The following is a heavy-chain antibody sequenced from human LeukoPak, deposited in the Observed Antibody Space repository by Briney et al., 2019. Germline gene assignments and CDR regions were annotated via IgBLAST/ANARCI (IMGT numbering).Heavy chain of an antibody. D-gene: IGHD2-2*01. Sequence: ASVKVSCKASGYTFTGYYMHWVRQAPGQGLEWMGWINPNSGGTNYAQKFQGRVTMTRDTSISTAYMELSRLRSDATAVYYCARGPDIVVVPAAIGDYWGQGTLVTVSS. J-gene: IGHJ4*02. CDR1: GYTFTGYY. CDR3: ARGPDIVVVPAAIGDY. V-gene: IGHV1-2*02. CDR2: INPNSGGT.